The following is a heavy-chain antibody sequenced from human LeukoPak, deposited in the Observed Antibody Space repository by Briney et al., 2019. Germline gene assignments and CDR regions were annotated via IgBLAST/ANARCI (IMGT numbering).Heavy chain of an antibody. CDR2: INHSGST. CDR3: ARLPMQRKIAGAGTFPYYFDY. D-gene: IGHD6-19*01. CDR1: GGSFSGYY. J-gene: IGHJ4*02. Sequence: SETLSLTCAVFGGSFSGYYWSGIRQPPGKGLEWIGEINHSGSTNYNPSLKSRVTISVDTSNDQFSLKLSSLTPADTAGYHCARLPMQRKIAGAGTFPYYFDYWAQGTLVTVSS. V-gene: IGHV4-34*01.